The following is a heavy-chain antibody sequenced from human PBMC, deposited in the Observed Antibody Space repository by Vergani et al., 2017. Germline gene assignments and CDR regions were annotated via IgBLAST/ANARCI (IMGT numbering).Heavy chain of an antibody. Sequence: QVQLVQSGAEVGKPGASVKISCKASGYTFTAYYIHWVRQAPEQGLEWVVVISPDGFSTFYAQKFQGRVTITRYTSTSTVYVEVTSLRSDDTAVYYCAREPPLTGFFDYWGQGTLVTVSS. CDR2: ISPDGFST. D-gene: IGHD3-9*01. J-gene: IGHJ4*02. CDR3: AREPPLTGFFDY. CDR1: GYTFTAYY. V-gene: IGHV1-46*03.